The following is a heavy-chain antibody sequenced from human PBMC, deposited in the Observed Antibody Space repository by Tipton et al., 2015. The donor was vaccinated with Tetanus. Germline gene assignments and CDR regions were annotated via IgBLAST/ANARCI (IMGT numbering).Heavy chain of an antibody. CDR2: IHPSGSI. V-gene: IGHV4-34*01. Sequence: TLSLTCTVSGGSMRSYYWSWIRQPPGKGLEWIGEIHPSGSINYNPSLKSRVTILVDTSENQFSLKLNSVTAADTAVYYCARGVDRAKAGTDWGQGTLVTVSS. CDR3: ARGVDRAKAGTD. D-gene: IGHD5-18*01. J-gene: IGHJ4*02. CDR1: GGSMRSYY.